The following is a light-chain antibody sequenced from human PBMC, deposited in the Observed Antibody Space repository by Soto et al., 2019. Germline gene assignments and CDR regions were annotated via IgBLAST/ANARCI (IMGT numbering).Light chain of an antibody. J-gene: IGLJ1*01. CDR3: SSYTSVTTFVV. CDR1: SSDIGRYNF. V-gene: IGLV2-14*01. Sequence: QSALTQPASVSGSPGQSITISCTGTSSDIGRYNFVSWYQQHPGKAPKLLVYEVTNRPSGVSNRFSGSKSGNTASLTIFGLPTEDEADYYCSSYTSVTTFVVFGTGTKLTVL. CDR2: EVT.